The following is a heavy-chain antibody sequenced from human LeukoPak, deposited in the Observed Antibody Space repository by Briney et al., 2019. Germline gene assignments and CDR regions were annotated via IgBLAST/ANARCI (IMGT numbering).Heavy chain of an antibody. CDR1: GYTFTRYY. V-gene: IGHV1-46*01. CDR3: ARVRYYYDSSGYYYDPYYFDY. CDR2: INPSGGST. Sequence: GASVKVSCKASGYTFTRYYMHWVRQAPGQGLEWMGIINPSGGSTSYAQKFQGRVTMTRDTSTSTVYMELSSLRSEDTAVYYCARVRYYYDSSGYYYDPYYFDYWGQGTLVTVSS. J-gene: IGHJ4*02. D-gene: IGHD3-22*01.